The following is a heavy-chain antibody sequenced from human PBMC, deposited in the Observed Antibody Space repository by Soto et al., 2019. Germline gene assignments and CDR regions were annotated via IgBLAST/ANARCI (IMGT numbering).Heavy chain of an antibody. V-gene: IGHV1-2*04. CDR1: GYTFTGYY. D-gene: IGHD3-16*02. Sequence: ASVKVSCKASGYTFTGYYMHWVRQAPGQGLEWMGWINPNSGGTNYAQKFQGWVTMTRDTSISTAYMELSSLRSEDTAVYYCARDRLDYVWGSYRPNWFDPWGQGTLVTVSS. CDR3: ARDRLDYVWGSYRPNWFDP. CDR2: INPNSGGT. J-gene: IGHJ5*02.